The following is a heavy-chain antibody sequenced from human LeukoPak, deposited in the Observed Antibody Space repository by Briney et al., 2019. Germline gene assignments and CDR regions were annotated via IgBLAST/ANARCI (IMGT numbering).Heavy chain of an antibody. D-gene: IGHD5-18*01. CDR2: IYYSGGT. J-gene: IGHJ4*02. Sequence: SETLSLTCTVSGGSISSYYWSWIRQPPGKGLEWIGYIYYSGGTNYNPSLKSRVTISVDTSKNQFSLKLSPVTAADTAVYYCARLHDGYRYGADYWGQGTLVTTS. CDR3: ARLHDGYRYGADY. V-gene: IGHV4-59*08. CDR1: GGSISSYY.